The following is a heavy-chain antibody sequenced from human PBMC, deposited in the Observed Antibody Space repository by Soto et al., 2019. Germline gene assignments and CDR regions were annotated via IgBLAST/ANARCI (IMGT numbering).Heavy chain of an antibody. V-gene: IGHV3-33*01. CDR1: GFTLSSYG. CDR2: IWYDGSNK. CDR3: ARRALYYGRDV. J-gene: IGHJ6*02. Sequence: QVQLVESGGGVVQPGRSLRLSCAASGFTLSSYGMHWVRQAPGKGLEWVAVIWYDGSNKYYADSVKGRFTISRDNSKNTLYLQMNSLRAEDTAVYYCARRALYYGRDVWGPGTTVTVSS.